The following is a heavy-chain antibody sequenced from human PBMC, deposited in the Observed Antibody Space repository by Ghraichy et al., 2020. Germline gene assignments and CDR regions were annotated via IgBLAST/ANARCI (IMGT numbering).Heavy chain of an antibody. D-gene: IGHD4-23*01. CDR3: ARYPTVVTTDNYFDY. V-gene: IGHV5-51*01. CDR1: GCYFISYW. Sequence: GGSLRLSCKGSGCYFISYWIGWVRQMPGKGLEWMGIISPGDSDTRYSPSFQGQVTFSADKSISTAYLQWSSLKASDTAMYYCARYPTVVTTDNYFDYWGQGTLVTVSS. J-gene: IGHJ4*02. CDR2: ISPGDSDT.